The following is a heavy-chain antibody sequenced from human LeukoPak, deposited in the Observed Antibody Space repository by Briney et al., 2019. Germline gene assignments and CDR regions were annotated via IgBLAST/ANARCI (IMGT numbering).Heavy chain of an antibody. D-gene: IGHD6-19*01. Sequence: GGSLRLSCAASGFTFSSYSMNWVRQAPGKGLEWVSSTSSSSSYIYYADSVKGRFTISRDNAKNSLYLQMNSLRAEDTAVYYCAREGSGDGMDVWGQGTTVTVSS. V-gene: IGHV3-21*01. CDR3: AREGSGDGMDV. CDR1: GFTFSSYS. J-gene: IGHJ6*02. CDR2: TSSSSSYI.